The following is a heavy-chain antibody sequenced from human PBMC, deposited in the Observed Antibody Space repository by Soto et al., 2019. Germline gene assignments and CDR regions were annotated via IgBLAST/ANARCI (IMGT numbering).Heavy chain of an antibody. D-gene: IGHD3-9*01. V-gene: IGHV1-3*01. CDR2: INAGNGNT. CDR3: ARLTAFGESGYYRVFDY. CDR1: VYTFTSYA. J-gene: IGHJ4*02. Sequence: SVKVSCKASVYTFTSYAMHWVRQAPGQRLEWMGWINAGNGNTKYSQKFQGRVTITRDTSASTAYMELSSLRSEDTDVYYCARLTAFGESGYYRVFDYWGQGTLVTAPQ.